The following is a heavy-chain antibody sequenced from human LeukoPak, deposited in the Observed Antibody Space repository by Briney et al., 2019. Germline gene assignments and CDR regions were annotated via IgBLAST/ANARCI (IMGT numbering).Heavy chain of an antibody. J-gene: IGHJ3*02. CDR1: GFTVNSNY. Sequence: QTGGSLRLSCAASGFTVNSNYMIWVRQAPGKGLDWISVIYSGGSTHYADSVEGRITLSRDSSKNTLFLQMNSLRAEDTAVYYCARGGSYPNDPFDIWGQGTMVTV. CDR2: IYSGGST. D-gene: IGHD1-26*01. V-gene: IGHV3-53*01. CDR3: ARGGSYPNDPFDI.